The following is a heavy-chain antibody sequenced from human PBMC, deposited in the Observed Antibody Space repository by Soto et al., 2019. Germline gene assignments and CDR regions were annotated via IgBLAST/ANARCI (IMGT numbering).Heavy chain of an antibody. J-gene: IGHJ4*02. CDR3: AKESSYSSSWSPFDY. CDR2: ISSVSANI. Sequence: QPGGSLRLSCAASGFTFSVYSMNWVRQAPGKGLEWISYISSVSANIHYADSVKGRFTISRDNARNSLYLQMDSLTAEDTAVYYCAKESSYSSSWSPFDYWGQGT. CDR1: GFTFSVYS. V-gene: IGHV3-48*01. D-gene: IGHD6-13*01.